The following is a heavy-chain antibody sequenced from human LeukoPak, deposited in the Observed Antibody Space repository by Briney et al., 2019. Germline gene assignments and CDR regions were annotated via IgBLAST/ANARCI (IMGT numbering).Heavy chain of an antibody. J-gene: IGHJ4*02. CDR3: AREMATTSSFDD. V-gene: IGHV4-59*01. D-gene: IGHD5-24*01. Sequence: PSETLSLTCTVSGGSISSYYWNWIRQPPGKGLEWIGYIYYSGSTNYNPSLKSRVTISVDTSKNHFSLRLSSVTAADTAVYFCAREMATTSSFDDWGQGTLVTVYS. CDR2: IYYSGST. CDR1: GGSISSYY.